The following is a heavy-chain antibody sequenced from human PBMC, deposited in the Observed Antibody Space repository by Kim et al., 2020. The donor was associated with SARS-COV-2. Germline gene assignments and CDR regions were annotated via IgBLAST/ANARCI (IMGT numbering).Heavy chain of an antibody. CDR3: ARGGNSMVH. V-gene: IGHV4-4*07. J-gene: IGHJ4*02. Sequence: SGGTNYNPALRSRVTMSVDTARNPFSLKLTAVTAADTAVYYCARGGNSMVHWGQGTLVTVSS. CDR2: SGGT. D-gene: IGHD3-10*01.